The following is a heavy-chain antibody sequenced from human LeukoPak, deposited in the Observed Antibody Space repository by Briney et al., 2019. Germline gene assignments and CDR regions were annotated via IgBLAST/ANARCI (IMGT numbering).Heavy chain of an antibody. Sequence: GESLKISCKGSGYRFTSYWIAWVRQKPGKGLELMGIISPANSETLYSPSFQGQVTMSADSSTAYLQWSSLTASDTAIYYCARRGGNWLDPWGQGTLVTVSS. CDR2: ISPANSET. D-gene: IGHD3-16*01. V-gene: IGHV5-51*01. CDR1: GYRFTSYW. CDR3: ARRGGNWLDP. J-gene: IGHJ5*02.